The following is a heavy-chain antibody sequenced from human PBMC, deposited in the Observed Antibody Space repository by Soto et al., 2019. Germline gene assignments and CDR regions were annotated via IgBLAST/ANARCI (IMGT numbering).Heavy chain of an antibody. CDR2: ISSSSSTI. Sequence: GGSLRLSCAASGFTFSSYSMNWVRQAPVKGLEWVSYISSSSSTIYYADSVKGRFTISRDNAKNSLYLQMNSLRDEDTAVYYCASESRFLEWLSLNWFDPWGQGTLVTVSS. J-gene: IGHJ5*02. D-gene: IGHD3-3*01. V-gene: IGHV3-48*02. CDR3: ASESRFLEWLSLNWFDP. CDR1: GFTFSSYS.